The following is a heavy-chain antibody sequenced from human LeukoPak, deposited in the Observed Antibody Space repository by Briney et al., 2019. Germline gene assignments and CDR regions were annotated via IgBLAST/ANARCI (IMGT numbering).Heavy chain of an antibody. D-gene: IGHD6-19*01. J-gene: IGHJ4*02. V-gene: IGHV1-3*01. CDR3: ARESTVAGTRSFDY. CDR1: GYTFTSYT. Sequence: ASVKVSCKASGYTFTSYTMHWVRQAPGQRLEWMGWVNAGNGNTKYSQKFQGRVTITRDTSASTAYMEVSSLRSEDTAVFYCARESTVAGTRSFDYWGQGTLVTVSS. CDR2: VNAGNGNT.